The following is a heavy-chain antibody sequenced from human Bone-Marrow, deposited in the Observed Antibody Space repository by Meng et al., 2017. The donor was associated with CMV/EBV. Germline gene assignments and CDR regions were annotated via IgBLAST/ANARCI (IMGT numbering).Heavy chain of an antibody. Sequence: SLKISCAASGFTFDDYAMHWVRQAPGKGLEWVSGISWNSGSIGYADSVKGRFTISRDNAKNSLYLQMNSLRAEDMALYYCATQWFDPWGQGTLVTVSS. CDR1: GFTFDDYA. V-gene: IGHV3-9*03. CDR2: ISWNSGSI. J-gene: IGHJ5*02. CDR3: ATQWFDP.